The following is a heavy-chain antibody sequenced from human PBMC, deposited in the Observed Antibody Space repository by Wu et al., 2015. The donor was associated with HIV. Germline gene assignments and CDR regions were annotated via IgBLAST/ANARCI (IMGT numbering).Heavy chain of an antibody. D-gene: IGHD5-24*01. V-gene: IGHV1-69*05. CDR1: ATTFSTHA. CDR3: AREQPVREMATVPRAFDL. J-gene: IGHJ3*01. Sequence: QVQLVQSGAEVKRPGSSVKVSCKAPATTFSTHAVTWVRQAPGQGLEWMGGVNPVFPAGKYAQKFQDRVSIITDDVTGTVYMELKGLTSEDTAVYFCAREQPVREMATVPRAFDLWGQGTMVIVSS. CDR2: VNPVFPAG.